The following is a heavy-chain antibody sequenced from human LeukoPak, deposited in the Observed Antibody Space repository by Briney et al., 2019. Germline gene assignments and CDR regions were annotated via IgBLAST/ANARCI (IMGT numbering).Heavy chain of an antibody. CDR2: ISSSGSTI. D-gene: IGHD3-10*02. V-gene: IGHV3-48*03. J-gene: IGHJ6*04. CDR3: AEFGITMIGGV. Sequence: GGALRLACAASGFTFISYEMDWVRQAPGKGLEWVSYISSSGSTIYYAASVKGRFTISRDNAKNSLSLQMNSLRAEDTAVYSCAEFGITMIGGVWGKGTTVTISS. CDR1: GFTFISYE.